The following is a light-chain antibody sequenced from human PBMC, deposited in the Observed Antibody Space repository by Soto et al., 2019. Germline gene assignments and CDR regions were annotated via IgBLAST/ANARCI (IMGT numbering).Light chain of an antibody. CDR2: GAS. V-gene: IGKV3-15*01. CDR1: QSVSGN. Sequence: EIGMTQSPATLSVSTGERATLSCRAGQSVSGNLAWYQQKPGQAPRLLIYGASTRATGIPARFSGSGSGTEFTLTISRLEPEDFAVYYCQQYSFLPRTFGQGTRLEIK. CDR3: QQYSFLPRT. J-gene: IGKJ5*01.